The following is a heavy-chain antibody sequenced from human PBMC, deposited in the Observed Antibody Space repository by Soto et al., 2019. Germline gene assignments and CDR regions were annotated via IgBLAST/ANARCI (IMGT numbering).Heavy chain of an antibody. V-gene: IGHV1-2*02. J-gene: IGHJ6*02. Sequence: ASVKVSCKASGYTFTGYYMHWVRQAPGQGLEWMGWINPNSGGTNYAQKFQGRVTMTRDTSISTAYMELSRLRSDDTAVYYCARVITIFGVAPLGMDVWGQGTTVTVSS. D-gene: IGHD3-3*01. CDR2: INPNSGGT. CDR3: ARVITIFGVAPLGMDV. CDR1: GYTFTGYY.